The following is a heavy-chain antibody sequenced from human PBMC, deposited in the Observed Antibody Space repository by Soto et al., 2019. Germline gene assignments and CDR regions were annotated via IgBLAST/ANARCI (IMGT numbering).Heavy chain of an antibody. CDR1: GFTFSDYY. V-gene: IGHV3-11*06. Sequence: PEGSLRLACEGSGFTFSDYYISWIRQAPGKGLEWISYSSNSGTFSRYADSVKGRFSISRDSTKNLLYLQMNSLRAEDTAVYYCARSGESYSRLDYWGQGTPVTVSS. J-gene: IGHJ4*02. CDR3: ARSGESYSRLDY. CDR2: SSNSGTFS. D-gene: IGHD1-26*01.